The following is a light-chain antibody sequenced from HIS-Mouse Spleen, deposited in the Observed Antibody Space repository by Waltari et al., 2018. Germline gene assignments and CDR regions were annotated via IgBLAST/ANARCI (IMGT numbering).Light chain of an antibody. CDR1: ALPKKY. V-gene: IGLV3-10*01. CDR2: EDS. Sequence: SYELTQPPSVSVSPGQTARITCSGDALPKKYAYWYQQKSGQAPVLVIYEDSKRPAGIPGRFSGSSSGTMATLTFSGAQVEDEADYYCYSTDSSGNHKVFGGGTKLTVL. CDR3: YSTDSSGNHKV. J-gene: IGLJ3*02.